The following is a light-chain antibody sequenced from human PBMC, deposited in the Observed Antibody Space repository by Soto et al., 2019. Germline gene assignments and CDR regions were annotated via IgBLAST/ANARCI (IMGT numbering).Light chain of an antibody. Sequence: DIQMTQSPSTLSEFVGDTVTITCRASQNINRYLAWYQQKPGKAPKLLIYDSFTLERGVPSRFNGSGSATAFTLTISSLQPEDFATYYCQQYYTSSPLTFGGGTKVDIK. J-gene: IGKJ4*01. CDR3: QQYYTSSPLT. CDR1: QNINRY. CDR2: DSF. V-gene: IGKV1-5*01.